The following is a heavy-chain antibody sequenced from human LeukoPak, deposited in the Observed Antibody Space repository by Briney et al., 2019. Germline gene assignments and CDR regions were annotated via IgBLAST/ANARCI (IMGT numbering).Heavy chain of an antibody. J-gene: IGHJ4*02. D-gene: IGHD4-11*01. V-gene: IGHV3-7*01. Sequence: PGGSLRLSCAASGFSFRTYWMRWARQTPGKGLKWVANIKGDGSEINYVDSVKGRFTISRDNAKNSLSLQMNSLTADDTGVYYCAREGLPYSGDHWGQGTLVTVSS. CDR2: IKGDGSEI. CDR1: GFSFRTYW. CDR3: AREGLPYSGDH.